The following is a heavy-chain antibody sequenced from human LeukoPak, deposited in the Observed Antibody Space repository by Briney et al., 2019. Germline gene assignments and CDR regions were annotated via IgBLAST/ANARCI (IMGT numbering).Heavy chain of an antibody. CDR1: GFTFSIYG. CDR3: AKAFTVFTVYAIPNFDY. D-gene: IGHD2-8*01. J-gene: IGHJ4*02. Sequence: GGSLRLSCAASGFTFSIYGIHWVRQAPGKGLEWVAFIRYDGSDKYYADSVKGRFTISRDNSKNTLYLQMSSLRAEDTAVYYCAKAFTVFTVYAIPNFDYWGQGTLVTVSS. V-gene: IGHV3-30*02. CDR2: IRYDGSDK.